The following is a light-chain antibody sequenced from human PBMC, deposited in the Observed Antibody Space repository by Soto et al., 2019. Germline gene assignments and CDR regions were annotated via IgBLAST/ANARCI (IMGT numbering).Light chain of an antibody. CDR1: SSNIGSNT. J-gene: IGLJ1*01. Sequence: QSALTQPPSASGTPGQRVTISCSGSSSNIGSNTVNWYQQLPGTAPKLLIYSNNQRPSGVPDRFSGSKSGTSASLAISGLHSEDEADYYCAAWDDSLNGYVFGTGTK. CDR3: AAWDDSLNGYV. V-gene: IGLV1-44*01. CDR2: SNN.